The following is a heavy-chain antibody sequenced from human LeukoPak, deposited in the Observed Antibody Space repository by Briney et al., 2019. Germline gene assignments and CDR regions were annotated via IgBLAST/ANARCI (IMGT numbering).Heavy chain of an antibody. V-gene: IGHV3-23*01. CDR1: GFTFSSYA. J-gene: IGHJ4*02. CDR3: AKDFSEIVVVPAAIGPNDY. CDR2: ISGSGGST. Sequence: PGGSLRLSCAASGFTFSSYAMSWVRQAPGKGLEWVSAISGSGGSTYYADSVKGRFTISRDNSKNTLYLQMNSLRAEDTAVYYCAKDFSEIVVVPAAIGPNDYWGQGTLVTVSS. D-gene: IGHD2-2*01.